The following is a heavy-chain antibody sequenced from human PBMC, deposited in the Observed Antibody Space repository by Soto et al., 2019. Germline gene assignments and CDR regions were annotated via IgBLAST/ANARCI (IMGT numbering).Heavy chain of an antibody. Sequence: GGFLRLSSAASGVNFSSYAMHWVRQAPGKGLEWVAVISYDGSNKYYADSVKGRFTISRDNSKNTLYLQMNSLRAEDTAVYYCARVGGPSSSPYYYYGMDVWGQGTTVTVSS. CDR2: ISYDGSNK. V-gene: IGHV3-30-3*01. D-gene: IGHD6-6*01. CDR3: ARVGGPSSSPYYYYGMDV. CDR1: GVNFSSYA. J-gene: IGHJ6*02.